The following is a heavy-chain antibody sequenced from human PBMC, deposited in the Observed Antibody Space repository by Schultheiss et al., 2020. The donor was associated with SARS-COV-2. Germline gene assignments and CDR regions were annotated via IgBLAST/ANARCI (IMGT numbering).Heavy chain of an antibody. CDR3: ASSTIFGVVIPLDV. D-gene: IGHD3-3*01. V-gene: IGHV3-53*04. Sequence: GGSLRLSCAASGFTVSSNYMSWVRQAPGKGLEWVSVIYSGGSTYYADSVKGRFTISRHNSKNTLYLQMNSLRAEDTAVYYCASSTIFGVVIPLDVWGKGTTVTVSS. CDR1: GFTVSSNY. J-gene: IGHJ6*04. CDR2: IYSGGST.